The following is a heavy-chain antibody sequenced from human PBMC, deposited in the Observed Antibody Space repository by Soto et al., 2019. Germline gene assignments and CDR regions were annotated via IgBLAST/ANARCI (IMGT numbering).Heavy chain of an antibody. Sequence: ASVKVSCTASGFTFTSSAVQWVRQARGQRLEWIGWIVVAAGNTNYGQKFQERVTITRDMSTNTTNLELSSLRSEDTAVYYCAAEIVRGTTSWYDFWGQGTRVTVSS. CDR1: GFTFTSSA. CDR2: IVVAAGNT. J-gene: IGHJ4*02. V-gene: IGHV1-58*01. CDR3: AAEIVRGTTSWYDF. D-gene: IGHD1-26*01.